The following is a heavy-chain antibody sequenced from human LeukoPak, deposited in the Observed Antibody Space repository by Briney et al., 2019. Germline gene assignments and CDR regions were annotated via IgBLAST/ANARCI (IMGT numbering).Heavy chain of an antibody. CDR2: ISGSGGST. CDR3: AKRLTYSSGWQPNFDY. J-gene: IGHJ4*02. V-gene: IGHV3-23*01. CDR1: GFSFSCYV. D-gene: IGHD6-19*01. Sequence: GGSLRLSCAASGFSFSCYVMNWVRQAPGKGLEWVSAISGSGGSTYYADSVKGRFTISRDNSKNTLYLQMNSLRAEDTAVYYCAKRLTYSSGWQPNFDYWGQGTLVTVSS.